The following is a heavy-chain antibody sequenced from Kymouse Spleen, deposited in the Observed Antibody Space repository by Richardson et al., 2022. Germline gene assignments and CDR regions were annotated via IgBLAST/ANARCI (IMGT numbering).Heavy chain of an antibody. CDR2: IKSKTDGGTT. J-gene: IGHJ6*02. CDR1: GFTFSNAW. Sequence: EVQLVESGGGLVKPGGSLRLSCAASGFTFSNAWMSWVRQAPGKGLEWVGRIKSKTDGGTTDYAAPVKGRFTISRDDSKNTLYLQMNSLKTEDTAVYYCTTEMVRGVTHYYYYYGMDVWGQGTTVTVSS. CDR3: TTEMVRGVTHYYYYYGMDV. D-gene: IGHD3-10*01. V-gene: IGHV3-15*01.